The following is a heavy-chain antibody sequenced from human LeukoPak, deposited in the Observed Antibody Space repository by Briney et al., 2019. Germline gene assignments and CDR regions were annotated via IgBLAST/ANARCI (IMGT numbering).Heavy chain of an antibody. J-gene: IGHJ6*03. Sequence: ASVKVSCKASGYTFTSYGISWVRQALGQGLEWMGWISAYNGNTNYAQKLQGRVTMTTDTSTSTAYMELRSLRSDDTAVYYCARVRYSSSWPYYYYYMDVWGKGTTVTVSS. CDR1: GYTFTSYG. D-gene: IGHD6-13*01. CDR2: ISAYNGNT. V-gene: IGHV1-18*01. CDR3: ARVRYSSSWPYYYYYMDV.